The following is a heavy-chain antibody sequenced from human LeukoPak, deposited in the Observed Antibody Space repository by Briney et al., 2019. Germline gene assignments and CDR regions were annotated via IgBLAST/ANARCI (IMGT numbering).Heavy chain of an antibody. CDR2: INWNGDGT. CDR3: ASTSGYDFRSAYMD. V-gene: IGHV3-20*04. J-gene: IGHJ4*02. CDR1: GFTFDDYG. Sequence: GGSLRLSCAASGFTFDDYGMAWVRQAPGKGLEWVSGINWNGDGTGYADSVKGRFTISRDNAKNSLYLQMNSLRADDTALYYCASTSGYDFRSAYMDWGQGTLVTVSS. D-gene: IGHD3-3*01.